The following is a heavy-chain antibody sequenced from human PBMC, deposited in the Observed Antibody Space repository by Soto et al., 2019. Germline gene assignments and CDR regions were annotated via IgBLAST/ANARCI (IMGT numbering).Heavy chain of an antibody. J-gene: IGHJ4*02. CDR3: ARDLAYIRDY. CDR2: IIPIFGTA. Sequence: SVKVSCKASGGTFSSYAISWVRQAPGQGLEWMGGIIPIFGTANYAQKFQGRVTITADESTSTSYMELRSLRSDDTAVYYCARDLAYIRDYWGQGTLVTVSS. V-gene: IGHV1-69*13. CDR1: GGTFSSYA. D-gene: IGHD4-17*01.